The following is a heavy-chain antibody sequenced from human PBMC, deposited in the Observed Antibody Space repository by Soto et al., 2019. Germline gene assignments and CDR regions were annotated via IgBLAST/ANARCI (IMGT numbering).Heavy chain of an antibody. J-gene: IGHJ4*02. D-gene: IGHD4-17*01. Sequence: QVQLQESGPGLVKPSQTLSLTCTVSGGSISSGDYYWSWISQPPGKGLEWIGYIYYSGSTYYKPSLKSRVTISVDKSKNQFSLKLSSVTAEDTAVYYCARDDYGDGLDYWGQGTLVTVSS. CDR2: IYYSGST. CDR1: GGSISSGDYY. CDR3: ARDDYGDGLDY. V-gene: IGHV4-30-4*01.